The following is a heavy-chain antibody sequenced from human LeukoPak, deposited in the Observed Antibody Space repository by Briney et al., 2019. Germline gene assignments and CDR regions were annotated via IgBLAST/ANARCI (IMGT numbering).Heavy chain of an antibody. CDR1: GFTVSSNY. V-gene: IGHV3-53*01. CDR3: ARGSTITSAPGAFDI. J-gene: IGHJ3*02. Sequence: GGSLRLSCAASGFTVSSNYMSWVRQAPGKGLEWVSVIFSGGTTYYADSVKGRFTISRDNSKNTLYFQTNSLRVEDTAVYYCARGSTITSAPGAFDIWGQGTVVTVSS. CDR2: IFSGGTT. D-gene: IGHD6-25*01.